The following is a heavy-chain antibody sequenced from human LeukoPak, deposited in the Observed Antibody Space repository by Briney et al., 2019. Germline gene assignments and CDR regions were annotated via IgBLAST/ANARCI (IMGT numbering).Heavy chain of an antibody. J-gene: IGHJ4*02. D-gene: IGHD3-10*01. CDR2: ISYDGSNK. V-gene: IGHV3-30-3*01. CDR1: GFTFSSYA. CDR3: ASDYGSGSYRLYYFDY. Sequence: QPGGSLRLSCAASGFTFSSYAMHWVRQAPGKGLDWVAVISYDGSNKYHADSVKGRFTISRDNSKNTLFLQVNSLRAEDTAVYYCASDYGSGSYRLYYFDYWGQGTLVTVSS.